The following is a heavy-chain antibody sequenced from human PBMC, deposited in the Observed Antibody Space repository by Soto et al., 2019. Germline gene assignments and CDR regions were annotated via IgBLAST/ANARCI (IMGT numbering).Heavy chain of an antibody. CDR2: IKSKTDGGTT. V-gene: IGHV3-15*01. Sequence: GGSLRLSCAASGFTFSNAWMSWVRQAPGKGLEWVGRIKSKTDGGTTDYAAPVKGRFTISRDDSKNTLYLQMNSLKTEDTAVYYCTTDQSRVTGFERNVGYYMDVWGKGTTVTVSS. D-gene: IGHD1-1*01. CDR1: GFTFSNAW. J-gene: IGHJ6*03. CDR3: TTDQSRVTGFERNVGYYMDV.